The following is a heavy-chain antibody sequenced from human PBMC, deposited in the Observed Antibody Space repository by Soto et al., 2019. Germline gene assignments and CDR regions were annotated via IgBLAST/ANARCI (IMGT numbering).Heavy chain of an antibody. V-gene: IGHV4-31*03. CDR1: GGSISSGGYY. Sequence: SETLSLTCTVSGGSISSGGYYWSWIRQHPGKGLEWIGYIYYSGSTYYNPSLKSRVTISVDTSKNQFSLKLSSVTAADTAVYYCARGRITMVRGAYYYYMDVWGKGTTVTVSS. J-gene: IGHJ6*03. D-gene: IGHD3-10*01. CDR3: ARGRITMVRGAYYYYMDV. CDR2: IYYSGST.